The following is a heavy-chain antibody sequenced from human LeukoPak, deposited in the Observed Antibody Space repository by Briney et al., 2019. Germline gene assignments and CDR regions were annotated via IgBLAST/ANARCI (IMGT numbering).Heavy chain of an antibody. CDR3: ITPLPYSAQ. J-gene: IGHJ4*02. Sequence: GGCLRLSCAASVVTFSNAHMNWVRQAPGKGLEWIARIKPKTDGETTEYAAPVKGRFSISRDDSKNMLYLQMNSLKTEDTAVYYCITPLPYSAQGGQGTLVTVSS. CDR2: IKPKTDGETT. CDR1: VVTFSNAH. D-gene: IGHD2-21*01. V-gene: IGHV3-15*07.